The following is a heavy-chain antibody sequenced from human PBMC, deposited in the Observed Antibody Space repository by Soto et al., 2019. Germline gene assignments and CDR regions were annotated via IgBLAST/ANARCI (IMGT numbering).Heavy chain of an antibody. V-gene: IGHV1-8*01. D-gene: IGHD2-2*02. J-gene: IGHJ5*02. Sequence: SVKVSCKASGYTFTSYDINWVRQATGQGLEWMGWMNPNSGNTGYAQKFQGRVTMTRNTSISTAYMELSSLRSEDTAVYYCARGIEDIVVVPAAITYWFDPWGQGTLVTVSS. CDR2: MNPNSGNT. CDR3: ARGIEDIVVVPAAITYWFDP. CDR1: GYTFTSYD.